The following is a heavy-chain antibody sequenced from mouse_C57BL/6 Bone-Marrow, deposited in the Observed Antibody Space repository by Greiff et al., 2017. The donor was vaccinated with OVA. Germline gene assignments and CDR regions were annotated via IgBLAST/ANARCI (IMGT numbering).Heavy chain of an antibody. CDR2: IDPSDSYT. V-gene: IGHV1-59*01. CDR3: AREAYYYGSRDYYAMDY. CDR1: GYTFTSYW. D-gene: IGHD1-1*01. J-gene: IGHJ4*01. Sequence: QVQLQQPGAELVRPGTSVKLSCKASGYTFTSYWMHWVKQRPGQGLEWIGVIDPSDSYTNYNQKFKGKATLTVDTSSSTAYMQLSSLTSEDSAVYYCAREAYYYGSRDYYAMDYWGQGTSVTVSS.